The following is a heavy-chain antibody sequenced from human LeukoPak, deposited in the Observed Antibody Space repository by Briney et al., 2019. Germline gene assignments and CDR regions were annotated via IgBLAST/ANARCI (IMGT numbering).Heavy chain of an antibody. D-gene: IGHD5/OR15-5a*01. Sequence: GGSLRLSCAASGFTFSSYDMHWVRQAPGRGLEWVSAIGIAGDTYYPDSVKGRFTISRENAKNSMYLQMYCLKDGDTAVYYCIRGGIQVSGIDAFDIWGQGTMVTVSS. CDR1: GFTFSSYD. CDR2: IGIAGDT. CDR3: IRGGIQVSGIDAFDI. J-gene: IGHJ3*02. V-gene: IGHV3-13*01.